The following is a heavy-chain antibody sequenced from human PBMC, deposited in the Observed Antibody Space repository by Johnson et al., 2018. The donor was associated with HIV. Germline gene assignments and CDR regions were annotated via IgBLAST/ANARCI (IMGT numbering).Heavy chain of an antibody. D-gene: IGHD3-22*01. Sequence: VQLVESGGDLVQPGGPLRLSCAASGFTLGSYAMSWVRQASGKGLQWVSSISGSGGRTYYADSVKGRFTISRDNSKNTLYLQMNSLRAEDTAVYYCARDPAIRWSEWDSSGYYSPDAFDIWGQGTMVTVSS. CDR2: ISGSGGRT. CDR3: ARDPAIRWSEWDSSGYYSPDAFDI. CDR1: GFTLGSYA. J-gene: IGHJ3*02. V-gene: IGHV3-23*04.